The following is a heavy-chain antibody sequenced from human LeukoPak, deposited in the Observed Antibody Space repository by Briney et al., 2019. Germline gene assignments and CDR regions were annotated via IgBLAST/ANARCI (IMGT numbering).Heavy chain of an antibody. D-gene: IGHD3-9*01. J-gene: IGHJ5*01. V-gene: IGHV4-30-2*01. CDR1: GDSINSGSHC. CDR3: ARISYYDILTGYVGWFDS. Sequence: SQTLSLTCAVSGDSINSGSHCWSWLRQPPGKGLEWIGYIFHSGSTSYNPSLKSRVTISLDRSKNRFSLNLNSVTAADTAMYYCARISYYDILTGYVGWFDSWGQGTLVTVTS. CDR2: IFHSGST.